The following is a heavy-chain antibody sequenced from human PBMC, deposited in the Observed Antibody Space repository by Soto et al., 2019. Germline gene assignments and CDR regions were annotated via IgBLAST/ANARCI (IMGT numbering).Heavy chain of an antibody. CDR3: AKKSQEFRVHNLDY. V-gene: IGHV3-30*18. D-gene: IGHD3-10*01. CDR1: GFTFSSYG. Sequence: QVQLVESGGGVVQPGRSLRLSCAASGFTFSSYGMHWVRQAPGKGLEWVAVISYDGSNKYYADSVKGRFTISRDNSKNTLYLQMNSLRAEDTAVYYCAKKSQEFRVHNLDYWGQGTLVTVSS. CDR2: ISYDGSNK. J-gene: IGHJ4*02.